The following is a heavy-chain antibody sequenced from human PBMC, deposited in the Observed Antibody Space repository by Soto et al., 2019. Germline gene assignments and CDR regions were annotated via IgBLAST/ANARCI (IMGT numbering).Heavy chain of an antibody. CDR2: ISGDTATT. J-gene: IGHJ6*02. D-gene: IGHD6-19*01. Sequence: PGGSLRLSCAASGFSFSEYSVTWVRRAPGKGLQWVSAISGDTATTHYADSVKGRFTISRDNSRDTLYLQMNSLRVEDTAIYYCAKPLQQWLLQGSGVDVWGQGTTVTVSS. CDR1: GFSFSEYS. V-gene: IGHV3-23*01. CDR3: AKPLQQWLLQGSGVDV.